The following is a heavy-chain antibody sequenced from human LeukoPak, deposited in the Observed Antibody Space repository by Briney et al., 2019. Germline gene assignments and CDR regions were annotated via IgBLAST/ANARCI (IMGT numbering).Heavy chain of an antibody. D-gene: IGHD6-6*01. J-gene: IGHJ4*02. CDR1: GGSISSLY. CDR2: IYYTGST. CDR3: ARHRAYSSSSPFDY. Sequence: KPSETLSLTCSVSGGSISSLYWSRIRQPPGKGLEWIGYIYYTGSTNYNPSLKSRVTMFADMSKNQFSLRLSSVTAADTAVYYCARHRAYSSSSPFDYWGQGTLVTVSS. V-gene: IGHV4-59*08.